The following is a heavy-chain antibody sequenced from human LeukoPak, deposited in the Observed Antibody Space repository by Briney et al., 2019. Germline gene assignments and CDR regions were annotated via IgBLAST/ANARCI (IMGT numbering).Heavy chain of an antibody. V-gene: IGHV3-30*18. D-gene: IGHD3-10*01. J-gene: IGHJ4*02. CDR2: ISYDGSNK. CDR3: AKDQNPVRGVTQLDY. Sequence: GGSLRLSCAASGFTFSSYGMHWVRQAPGKGLEWVAVISYDGSNKYYADSVKGRFTSSRDNSKNTLYLQMNSLRAEDTAVYYCAKDQNPVRGVTQLDYWGQGTLVTVSS. CDR1: GFTFSSYG.